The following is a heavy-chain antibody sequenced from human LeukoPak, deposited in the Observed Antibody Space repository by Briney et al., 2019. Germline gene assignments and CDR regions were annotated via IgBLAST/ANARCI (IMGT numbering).Heavy chain of an antibody. CDR2: INHSGST. J-gene: IGHJ4*02. V-gene: IGHV4-34*01. CDR3: ASDMTLGY. Sequence: SETLSLTCAVYGGSFSGYYWSWIRQPPGKGLEWIGEINHSGSTNYNPSLKSRVTISVDTSKNQFSLKLSSVTAADTAVYYCASDMTLGYWGQGTLVTVSS. CDR1: GGSFSGYY. D-gene: IGHD4/OR15-4a*01.